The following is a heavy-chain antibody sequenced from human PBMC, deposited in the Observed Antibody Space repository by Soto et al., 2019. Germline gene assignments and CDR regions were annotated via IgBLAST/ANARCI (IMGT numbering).Heavy chain of an antibody. D-gene: IGHD3-22*01. J-gene: IGHJ4*02. V-gene: IGHV3-23*01. Sequence: PGGSLRLSCAASGFTFSSYAMSWVRQAPGKGLEWVSAISGSGGSTYYADSVKGRFTISRDNSKNTLYLQMNSLRAEDTAVYYCAKVRCYYDSSGYSYFDYWGQGTLVTVSS. CDR3: AKVRCYYDSSGYSYFDY. CDR2: ISGSGGST. CDR1: GFTFSSYA.